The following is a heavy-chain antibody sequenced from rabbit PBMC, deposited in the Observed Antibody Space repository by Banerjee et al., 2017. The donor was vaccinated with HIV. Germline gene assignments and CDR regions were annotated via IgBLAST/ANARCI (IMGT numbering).Heavy chain of an antibody. CDR1: GFSFSNKYV. CDR3: ARDAGYAGSNL. CDR2: INTSTGNT. Sequence: QEQLEESGGDLVKPEGSLTLTCTASGFSFSNKYVMCWVRQAPGKGLEWIGCINTSTGNTVYASWAKGRFTISKTSSTTVTLQLNSLTVADTATYFCARDAGYAGSNLWGQGTLVTVS. V-gene: IGHV1S45*01. D-gene: IGHD4-2*01. J-gene: IGHJ4*01.